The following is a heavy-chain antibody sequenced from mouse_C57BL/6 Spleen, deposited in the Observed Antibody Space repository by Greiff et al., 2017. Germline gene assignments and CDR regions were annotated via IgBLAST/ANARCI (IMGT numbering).Heavy chain of an antibody. D-gene: IGHD4-1*01. CDR3: ARKEGNWGYYFDY. Sequence: QVQLQQSGAELVKPGASVKISCKASGYAFSSYWMNWVKQRPGKGLEWIGQIYPGDGDTNYNGKFKGKATLTADKSSSTAYMQLSSLTSEDSAVYFCARKEGNWGYYFDYWGQGTTLTVSS. CDR2: IYPGDGDT. CDR1: GYAFSSYW. V-gene: IGHV1-80*01. J-gene: IGHJ2*01.